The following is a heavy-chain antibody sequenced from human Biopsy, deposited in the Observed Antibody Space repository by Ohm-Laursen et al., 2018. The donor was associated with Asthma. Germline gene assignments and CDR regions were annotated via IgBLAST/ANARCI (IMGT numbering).Heavy chain of an antibody. CDR2: LIPVLGTP. D-gene: IGHD5-12*01. CDR1: GDSFSNYA. Sequence: SSVKVSCKVSGDSFSNYAISWVRQAPGQGLEWMGGLIPVLGTPNHAQMFEGRVTITADESTSTAYMELSSLSSEDTAVYYCARGYSGSDRIVYYYSGLEVWGQGTTVTVSS. V-gene: IGHV1-69*01. CDR3: ARGYSGSDRIVYYYSGLEV. J-gene: IGHJ6*02.